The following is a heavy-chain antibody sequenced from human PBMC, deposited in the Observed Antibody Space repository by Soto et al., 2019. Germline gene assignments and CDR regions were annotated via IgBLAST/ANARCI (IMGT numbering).Heavy chain of an antibody. CDR3: AREPHYDILTGYPNGNNYYYYGLDV. D-gene: IGHD3-9*01. Sequence: ASVKVSCKASGCTFTSYGISWVRQAPGQGLEWMGWISAYNGNTNYAQKLQGRVTMTTDTSKSTAYMELRSRRSDDTAVYYCAREPHYDILTGYPNGNNYYYYGLDVWAQGTTVPVSS. CDR2: ISAYNGNT. CDR1: GCTFTSYG. J-gene: IGHJ6*02. V-gene: IGHV1-18*04.